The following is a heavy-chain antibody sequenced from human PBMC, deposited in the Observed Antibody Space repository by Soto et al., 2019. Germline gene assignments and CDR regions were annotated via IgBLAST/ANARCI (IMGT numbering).Heavy chain of an antibody. J-gene: IGHJ4*02. CDR3: ARSSDYNYYFDY. D-gene: IGHD3-22*01. V-gene: IGHV3-21*01. CDR2: ISSSSDYI. Sequence: EVQLVESGGGLVKPGGSLRLSCVASKFTFSNYRMNWVRQAPGKGLEWISSISSSSDYIYYTDSVKGRVTISRDNAKNSRCLQMNTLRAEDTAVYYCARSSDYNYYFDYWGQGTLVTVSS. CDR1: KFTFSNYR.